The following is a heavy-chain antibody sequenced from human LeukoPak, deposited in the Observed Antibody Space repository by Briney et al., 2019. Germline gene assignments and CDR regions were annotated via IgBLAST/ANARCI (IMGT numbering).Heavy chain of an antibody. V-gene: IGHV4-34*01. CDR2: IYYSGST. J-gene: IGHJ4*02. Sequence: PSETLSLTCAVYGGSFSGYYWSWIRQPPGKGLEWIGSIYYSGSTYYNPSLKSRVTISVDTSKNQFSLKLSSVTAADTAVYYCARRAGFGVDYWGQGTLVTVSS. CDR1: GGSFSGYY. CDR3: ARRAGFGVDY. D-gene: IGHD3-10*01.